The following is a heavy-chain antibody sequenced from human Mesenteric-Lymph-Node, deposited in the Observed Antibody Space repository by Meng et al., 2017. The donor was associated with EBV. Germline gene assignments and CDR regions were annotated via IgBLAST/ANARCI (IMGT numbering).Heavy chain of an antibody. CDR3: ARDWSSVIMNKGNY. CDR2: IDTNTGSP. J-gene: IGHJ4*02. V-gene: IGHV7-4-1*02. CDR1: GYTFTDYA. Sequence: QEDVVQLGEQLKKRWAAVRVSCKSVGYTFTDYAMNWVRPAPGQGLEWMGWIDTNTGSPTYAQGFTGRFVFSLDTSVSTAYLQITRLKADDSAVYYCARDWSSVIMNKGNYWGQGTLVTVSS. D-gene: IGHD3-16*01.